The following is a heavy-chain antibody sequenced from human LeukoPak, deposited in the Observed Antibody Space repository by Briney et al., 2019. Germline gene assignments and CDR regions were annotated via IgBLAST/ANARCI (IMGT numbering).Heavy chain of an antibody. Sequence: GGSLRLSCEASGLDVSDNYMTWVRQAPGKGLEWVSVVFAGGHTYYADSVQGRFTISRDSYNNTVLLQMNSLRREDTAVYYCARDRRGGAVARIRYYGMDVWGQGTAVTVS. CDR1: GLDVSDNY. V-gene: IGHV3-53*05. D-gene: IGHD6-19*01. J-gene: IGHJ6*02. CDR2: VFAGGHT. CDR3: ARDRRGGAVARIRYYGMDV.